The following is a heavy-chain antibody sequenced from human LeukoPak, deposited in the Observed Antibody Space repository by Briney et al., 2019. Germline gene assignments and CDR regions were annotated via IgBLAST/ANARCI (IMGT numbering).Heavy chain of an antibody. CDR3: GKQTEKGSINSDAFDI. J-gene: IGHJ3*02. Sequence: GESLQISCKGSGYSFTSYWIGWVRQMPGKGLEWMGIIYPGDSDTRYSPSFQGQVTISADKSISTAYLQWSSLKASDTAMYYCGKQTEKGSINSDAFDIWGQGTMVTVSS. CDR1: GYSFTSYW. V-gene: IGHV5-51*01. CDR2: IYPGDSDT. D-gene: IGHD2-21*01.